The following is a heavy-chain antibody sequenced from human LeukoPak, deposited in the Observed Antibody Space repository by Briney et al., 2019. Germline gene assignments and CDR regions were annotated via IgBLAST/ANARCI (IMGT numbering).Heavy chain of an antibody. J-gene: IGHJ4*02. D-gene: IGHD3-22*01. CDR3: AKDTYYYDSSGYRYDY. CDR2: IKQDGSEK. CDR1: GFTFSSYW. Sequence: GGSLRLSCAASGFTFSSYWMTWFRQAPGKGLEWVANIKQDGSEKYYVDSVKGRFTISRDSAKNSLYLQMNSLRAEDTAVYYCAKDTYYYDSSGYRYDYWGQGTLVTVSS. V-gene: IGHV3-7*03.